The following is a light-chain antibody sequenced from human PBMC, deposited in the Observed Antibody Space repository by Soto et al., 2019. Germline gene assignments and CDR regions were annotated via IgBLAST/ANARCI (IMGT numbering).Light chain of an antibody. Sequence: QSALTQPPSASGSPGQSVTISCTGTSSDVGGYNYVSWYQQHPGKAPKLMIYEVSKRPSGVPARFSGSKSGNTASLTVSGIQAEDEADYYCSSYAGSNVVFCGGTKLTVL. J-gene: IGLJ2*01. CDR1: SSDVGGYNY. CDR2: EVS. V-gene: IGLV2-8*01. CDR3: SSYAGSNVV.